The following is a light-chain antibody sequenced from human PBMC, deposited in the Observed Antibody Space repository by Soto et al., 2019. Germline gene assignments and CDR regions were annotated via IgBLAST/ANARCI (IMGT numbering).Light chain of an antibody. CDR3: MYT. CDR1: QSVSSSY. CDR2: GAS. V-gene: IGKV3-20*01. J-gene: IGKJ2*01. Sequence: PASLAVSPGERATLSCRASQSVSSSYLAWYQQKPGQAPRLIIYGASIRATGIPDRFSGSGSGTDFTLTISRLYLFNDAATTWMYT.